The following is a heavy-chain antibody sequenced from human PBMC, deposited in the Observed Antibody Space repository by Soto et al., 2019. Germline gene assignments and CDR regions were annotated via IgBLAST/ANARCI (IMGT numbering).Heavy chain of an antibody. CDR3: ARAREPEYSSAIFFDI. Sequence: GGSLRLSCLASGLTVSSSYMSWVRQAPGKGLQWVSVIYGAGSTYYANSVKGRFTISRDISTNMVYLQMSSLTDEDTAVYYCARAREPEYSSAIFFDIRGKGARFTVSS. CDR2: IYGAGST. CDR1: GLTVSSSY. D-gene: IGHD5-18*01. J-gene: IGHJ4*02. V-gene: IGHV3-53*01.